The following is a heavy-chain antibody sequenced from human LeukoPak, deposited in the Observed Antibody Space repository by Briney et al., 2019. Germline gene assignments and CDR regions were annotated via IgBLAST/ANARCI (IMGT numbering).Heavy chain of an antibody. CDR3: ARQAYSSADHAFDI. CDR2: IYYSGST. Sequence: TASETLSLTCTVSGVSISSYYWSWLRQPPGKGLEWIWYIYYSGSTIYNPSLKSRVTISVDTSKNQFSLKLSSVTAADTAVYYCARQAYSSADHAFDIWGQGTMVTVSS. CDR1: GVSISSYY. D-gene: IGHD6-19*01. J-gene: IGHJ3*02. V-gene: IGHV4-59*08.